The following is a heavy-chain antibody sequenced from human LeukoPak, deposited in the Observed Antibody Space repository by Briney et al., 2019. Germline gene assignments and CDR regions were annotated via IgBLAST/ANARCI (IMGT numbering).Heavy chain of an antibody. CDR1: GGSIGSHY. Sequence: SENLSLNCTVSGGSIGSHYWTWIRQPPGKGLEFIGNVYYTGSTKYNPSLKSRVTISVDTSKNQFSLKLSSVTAADTAVYYCTREHKEGDWNVPGWYFDLWGRGTLVAVSS. V-gene: IGHV4-59*11. CDR2: VYYTGST. J-gene: IGHJ2*01. D-gene: IGHD3-16*01. CDR3: TREHKEGDWNVPGWYFDL.